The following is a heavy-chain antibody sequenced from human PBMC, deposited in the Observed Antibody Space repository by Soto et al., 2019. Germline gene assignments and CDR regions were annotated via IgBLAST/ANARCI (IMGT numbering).Heavy chain of an antibody. CDR3: ASGGGYCSSTSCSTGYNWFDP. CDR1: GGSISSGGYY. Sequence: QVQLQESGPGLVKPSQTLSLTCTVSGGSISSGGYYWSWIRQHPGKGLEWIGYIYYSGSTYYNPSLKSRVTISVDTSKNQFSLKLSSVTAADTAVYYCASGGGYCSSTSCSTGYNWFDPWGQGTLVTVSS. V-gene: IGHV4-31*03. CDR2: IYYSGST. J-gene: IGHJ5*02. D-gene: IGHD2-2*01.